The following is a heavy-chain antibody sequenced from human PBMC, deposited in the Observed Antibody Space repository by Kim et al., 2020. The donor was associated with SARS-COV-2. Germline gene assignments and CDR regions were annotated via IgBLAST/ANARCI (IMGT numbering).Heavy chain of an antibody. CDR2: ISFDGSKK. J-gene: IGHJ6*02. V-gene: IGHV3-30*18. D-gene: IGHD5-18*01. Sequence: GGSLRLSCAASGFAFSSYGMHWVRQAPGKGLEWVAVISFDGSKKYYADSVKGRLTISRDNSKNTLYLQMNSLRAEDTAVYYCAKDKVTYRYYCMDVWGQGTTVTVSS. CDR1: GFAFSSYG. CDR3: AKDKVTYRYYCMDV.